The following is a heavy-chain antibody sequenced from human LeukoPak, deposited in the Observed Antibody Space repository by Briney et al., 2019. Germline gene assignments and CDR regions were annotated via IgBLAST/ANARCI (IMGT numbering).Heavy chain of an antibody. D-gene: IGHD2-15*01. J-gene: IGHJ6*02. CDR2: NHNTEST. CDR3: ARHVHCSGGSCYRYGMDG. V-gene: IGHV4-59*08. Sequence: SETLSLTCTVSGGSISSFHWSWIRQPPGRGLEWIGFNHNTESTNYNPSLNSRVTISVDTSKNQFSLKLSSVTAADTAVYYCARHVHCSGGSCYRYGMDGWGQGTTVTVSS. CDR1: GGSISSFH.